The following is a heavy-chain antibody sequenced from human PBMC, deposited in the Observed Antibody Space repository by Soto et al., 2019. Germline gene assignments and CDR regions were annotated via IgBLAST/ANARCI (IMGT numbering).Heavy chain of an antibody. CDR2: ISSSGSTI. Sequence: PGGSLRLSCAASGFTFSDYYMSWIRQAPGKGLEWVSYISSSGSTIYYADSVKGRFTISRDNAKNSLYLQMNSLRAEDTAVYYCARDRAPPYSYGYEGSSYFDYWGQGTLVTVSS. J-gene: IGHJ4*02. V-gene: IGHV3-11*01. CDR3: ARDRAPPYSYGYEGSSYFDY. CDR1: GFTFSDYY. D-gene: IGHD5-18*01.